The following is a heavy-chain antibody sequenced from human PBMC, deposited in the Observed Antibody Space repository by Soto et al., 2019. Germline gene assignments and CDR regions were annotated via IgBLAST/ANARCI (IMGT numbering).Heavy chain of an antibody. CDR1: GFPFSSYA. CDR2: ISAGGSST. Sequence: GGFLKLSCAASGFPFSSYAMSWVRQAPGKELEWVSAISAGGSSTYYADSVKGRFTISRDNSKNTMYLQMNSLRAEDTSVYYCATGLRPSAEYYGMDVWGQGTTVTVSS. J-gene: IGHJ6*02. V-gene: IGHV3-23*01. CDR3: ATGLRPSAEYYGMDV. D-gene: IGHD5-12*01.